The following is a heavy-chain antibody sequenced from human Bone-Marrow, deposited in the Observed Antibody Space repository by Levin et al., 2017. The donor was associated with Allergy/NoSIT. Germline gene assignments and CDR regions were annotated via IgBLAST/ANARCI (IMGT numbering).Heavy chain of an antibody. V-gene: IGHV4-59*01. D-gene: IGHD2-2*01. J-gene: IGHJ1*01. CDR1: GGSISNYY. CDR2: IYYTGST. Sequence: PSETLSPTCSVSGGSISNYYWSWVRQPPGGTLEWIGYIYYTGSTNYTPSLRGRVTISADTSKNQFSLKLSSVTAADTAIYYCARGCSSTNCYEYFQYWGQGTLVSVSS. CDR3: ARGCSSTNCYEYFQY.